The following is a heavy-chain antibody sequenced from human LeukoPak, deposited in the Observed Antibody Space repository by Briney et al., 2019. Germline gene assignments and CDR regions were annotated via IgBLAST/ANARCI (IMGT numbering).Heavy chain of an antibody. CDR2: IFPGDSDT. Sequence: GESLKISSKGSGYSFTNTWIGWVRQLPGKGLEWMGIIFPGDSDTRYSPSFQGQVTISADKSISTAYLQWSSLKASDTAMYYCARTAVAGYFDYWGQGTLVTVSS. CDR3: ARTAVAGYFDY. J-gene: IGHJ4*02. V-gene: IGHV5-51*01. D-gene: IGHD6-19*01. CDR1: GYSFTNTW.